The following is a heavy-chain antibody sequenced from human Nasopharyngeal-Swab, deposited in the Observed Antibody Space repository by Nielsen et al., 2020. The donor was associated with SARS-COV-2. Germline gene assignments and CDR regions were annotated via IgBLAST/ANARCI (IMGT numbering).Heavy chain of an antibody. J-gene: IGHJ5*02. CDR3: ARDGTHVGAFLNWLDP. D-gene: IGHD3-3*02. CDR1: GYTFTSYG. Sequence: ASVKVSCKASGYTFTSYGISWVRQAPGQGLEWMGLISAYNGDTNYAQKVQGRVTMTTDTSTGTAYMELRSLRSDDTAVYYCARDGTHVGAFLNWLDPWGQGTLVTVSS. V-gene: IGHV1-18*01. CDR2: ISAYNGDT.